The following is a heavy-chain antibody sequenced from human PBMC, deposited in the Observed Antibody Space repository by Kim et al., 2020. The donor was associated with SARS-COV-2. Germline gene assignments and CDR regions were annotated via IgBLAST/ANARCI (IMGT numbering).Heavy chain of an antibody. V-gene: IGHV3-43*01. Sequence: GGSLRLSCAASGFSFDAFTMHWVRQFPGRGLEWVSLINWNGATTNYADSVRGRFTISRQNTKNSLSLQMDSLRTDDTGFYYCVRDISTGDWASDLWGRGTLVTVSS. CDR2: INWNGATT. J-gene: IGHJ2*01. CDR3: VRDISTGDWASDL. D-gene: IGHD7-27*01. CDR1: GFSFDAFT.